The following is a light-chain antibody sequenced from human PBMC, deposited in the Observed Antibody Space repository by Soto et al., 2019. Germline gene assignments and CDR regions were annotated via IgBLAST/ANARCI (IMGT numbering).Light chain of an antibody. CDR3: QQYKNWPRT. V-gene: IGKV3-15*01. CDR2: GAS. Sequence: ERVMTQSPATVSVSPGERATLSCRASQSVSSNLAWYQQKRGQAPRLLIYGASTRATDMPGTFSGRGSGTEFTLTISSLQSEDFAVYYCQQYKNWPRTFGQGTKVDIK. J-gene: IGKJ1*01. CDR1: QSVSSN.